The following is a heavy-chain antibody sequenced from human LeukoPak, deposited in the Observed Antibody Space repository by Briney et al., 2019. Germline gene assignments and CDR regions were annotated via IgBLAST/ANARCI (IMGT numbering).Heavy chain of an antibody. CDR2: LFWDDHS. V-gene: IGHV2-5*02. J-gene: IGHJ4*02. D-gene: IGHD4-23*01. CDR1: GFSLNTTTLG. CDR3: AHATNSHFDY. Sequence: SGPTLVNPTQTLTLTCTFSGFSLNTTTLGVGWIRQPPGKALEWLALLFWDDHSRLSPSLESRLTITKDTSKNQVVLTMTDMDPVDTATYYCAHATNSHFDYWGQGTLVTVSS.